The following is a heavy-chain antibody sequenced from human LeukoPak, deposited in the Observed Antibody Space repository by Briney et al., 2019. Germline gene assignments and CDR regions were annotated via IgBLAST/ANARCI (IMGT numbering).Heavy chain of an antibody. V-gene: IGHV4-34*01. CDR2: INHSGST. CDR3: ARQRHSSGRRFAY. J-gene: IGHJ4*02. Sequence: SETLSLTCAVYGGSFSGYYWSWIRQPPGKGLEWIGEINHSGSTNYNPSLKSRVSISIDTSKNQFSLTLNSVTAADTAIYYCARQRHSSGRRFAYWGQGTLGNVSS. CDR1: GGSFSGYY. D-gene: IGHD6-19*01.